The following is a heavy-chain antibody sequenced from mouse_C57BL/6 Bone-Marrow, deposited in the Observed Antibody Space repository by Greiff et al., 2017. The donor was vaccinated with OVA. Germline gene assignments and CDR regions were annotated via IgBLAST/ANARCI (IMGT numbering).Heavy chain of an antibody. J-gene: IGHJ4*01. D-gene: IGHD1-1*01. V-gene: IGHV1-59*01. CDR1: GYTFTSYW. CDR3: ARNYYGSSYLMDY. Sequence: VQLQQPGAELVRPGTSVKLSCKASGYTFTSYWMHWVKQRPGQGLEWIGVIDPSDSYTNYNQKFKGKATLTVDTSSSTAYMQLSSLTSEDSAVYYCARNYYGSSYLMDYWGQGTSVTVSS. CDR2: IDPSDSYT.